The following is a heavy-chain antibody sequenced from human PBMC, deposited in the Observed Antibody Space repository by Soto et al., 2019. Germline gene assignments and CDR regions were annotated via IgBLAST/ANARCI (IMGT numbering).Heavy chain of an antibody. J-gene: IGHJ6*02. V-gene: IGHV1-69*01. CDR1: GGTFSSYA. CDR2: IIPIFGTA. CDR3: ARDTVVVAATFTLPYSYGMDV. D-gene: IGHD2-15*01. Sequence: QVQLVQSGAEVKKPGSSVKVSCKASGGTFSSYAISWVRQAPGQGLEWMGGIIPIFGTANYAQKFQGRVTITADESTSTAYMELSSLSSEDTAVYYCARDTVVVAATFTLPYSYGMDVWGQGTTDTVSS.